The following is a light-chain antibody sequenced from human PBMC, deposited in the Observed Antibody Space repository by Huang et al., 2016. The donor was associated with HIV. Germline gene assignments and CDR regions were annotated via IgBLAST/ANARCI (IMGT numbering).Light chain of an antibody. CDR3: QQSYSTPYT. V-gene: IGKV1-39*01. J-gene: IGKJ2*01. CDR2: AAS. Sequence: DIQMTQSPSSLSASVGDRVTITCRASQSISSYLNWYQQKPGKAPELLIYAASSLQSGVPSRCSGSGSGTDFTLTISSLQPEDFATYYCQQSYSTPYTFGQGTKLEIK. CDR1: QSISSY.